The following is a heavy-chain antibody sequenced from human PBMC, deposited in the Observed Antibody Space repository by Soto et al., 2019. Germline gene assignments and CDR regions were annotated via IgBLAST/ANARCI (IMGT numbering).Heavy chain of an antibody. V-gene: IGHV3-48*03. CDR1: GFTFSSYE. J-gene: IGHJ6*02. D-gene: IGHD2-2*02. Sequence: HPGGSLRLSCAASGFTFSSYEMNWVRQAPGKGLEWVSYISSSGSTIYYADSVKGRFTISRDNAKNSLYLQMNSLRAEDTAVYYCTRVPAAIQIPRRDYYGMDVWGQGTTVTVSS. CDR2: ISSSGSTI. CDR3: TRVPAAIQIPRRDYYGMDV.